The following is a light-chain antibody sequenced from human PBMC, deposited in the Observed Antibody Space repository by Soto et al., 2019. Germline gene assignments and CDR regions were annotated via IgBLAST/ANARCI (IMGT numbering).Light chain of an antibody. CDR3: CSYAGSYNNV. CDR1: SSDVGGYNY. CDR2: DVS. Sequence: QSVLTQPRSVSGSPGQSVTISCTGTSSDVGGYNYVSWYQQHPGKAPKLMIYDVSKRPSGVPDRFSGSKSGNTASLTISGLQAEDEADYYCCSYAGSYNNVFGTGTKVTVL. V-gene: IGLV2-11*01. J-gene: IGLJ1*01.